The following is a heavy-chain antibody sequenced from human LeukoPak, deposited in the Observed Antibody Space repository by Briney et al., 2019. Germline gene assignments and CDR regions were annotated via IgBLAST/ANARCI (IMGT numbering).Heavy chain of an antibody. CDR2: ISAYNGHT. D-gene: IGHD3-22*01. V-gene: IGHV1-18*01. Sequence: ASVKVSCKASGYIFTSYGITWVRQAPGQGLEWMGWISAYNGHTNYAQKFQGRVTMTTDTSTSTAYMELRSLRSDDTAVYYCARLAQHRYYYDSSDYQYYFDFWGQGTLVTVSS. CDR1: GYIFTSYG. J-gene: IGHJ4*02. CDR3: ARLAQHRYYYDSSDYQYYFDF.